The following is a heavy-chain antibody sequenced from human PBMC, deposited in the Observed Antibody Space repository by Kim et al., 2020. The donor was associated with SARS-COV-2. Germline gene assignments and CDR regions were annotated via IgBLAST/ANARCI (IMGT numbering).Heavy chain of an antibody. J-gene: IGHJ4*02. Sequence: GKGRFTISRDNTKNTLYLQMNSLRAEDTALYYCAKDLVGVATLDAIFDYWGQGTLVTVSS. D-gene: IGHD5-12*01. V-gene: IGHV3-23*01. CDR3: AKDLVGVATLDAIFDY.